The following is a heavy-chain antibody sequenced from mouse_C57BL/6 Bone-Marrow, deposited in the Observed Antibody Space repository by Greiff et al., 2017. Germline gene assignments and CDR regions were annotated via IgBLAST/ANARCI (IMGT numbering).Heavy chain of an antibody. Sequence: EVKLVESGPGLVKPSQTVFLTCTVTGISITTGNYRWSWIRPFPGHKLEWIGYIYYSGTITYNQSLTSRTTITRDTPKNQFFLEMNSVTAEDTATYYCARDTTVVPFDYWGQGTTLTVSS. V-gene: IGHV3-5*01. CDR1: GISITTGNYR. J-gene: IGHJ2*01. CDR2: IYYSGTI. D-gene: IGHD1-1*01. CDR3: ARDTTVVPFDY.